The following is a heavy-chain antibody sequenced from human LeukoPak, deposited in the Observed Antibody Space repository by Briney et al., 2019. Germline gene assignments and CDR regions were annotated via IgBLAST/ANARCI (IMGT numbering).Heavy chain of an antibody. J-gene: IGHJ6*03. CDR1: GFTFSSYA. CDR2: FSGSGGST. Sequence: GGSLRLSCAASGFTFSSYAMSWVRQAPGKGLEWVSAFSGSGGSTYYADSVKGRFTISRDNSKNTLYLQMNSLRAEDTAVYYCAKSSPYYDFWDWDYYYYMDVWGKGTTVTVSS. D-gene: IGHD3-3*01. CDR3: AKSSPYYDFWDWDYYYYMDV. V-gene: IGHV3-23*01.